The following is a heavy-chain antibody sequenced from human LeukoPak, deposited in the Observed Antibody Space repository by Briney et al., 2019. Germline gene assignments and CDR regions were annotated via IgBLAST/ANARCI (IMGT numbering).Heavy chain of an antibody. V-gene: IGHV3-11*01. CDR3: TKERRGTYYAFES. CDR2: ITSGAGST. CDR1: RFSFSDYY. D-gene: IGHD3-16*01. Sequence: PGGSLRLPCDASRFSFSDYYLSLIRQSPGKGLEWISYITSGAGSTKYADSVKGRFTISRDKAKNSVALQLNSLRAEDTAVYYCTKERRGTYYAFESWGQGTLVTVSS. J-gene: IGHJ4*02.